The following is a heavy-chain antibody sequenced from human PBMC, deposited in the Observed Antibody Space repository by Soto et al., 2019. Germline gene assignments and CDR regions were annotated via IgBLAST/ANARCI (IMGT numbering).Heavy chain of an antibody. D-gene: IGHD3-3*01. CDR1: GGSISSYY. J-gene: IGHJ5*02. Sequence: PSETLSLTCPFSGGSISSYYWSWIRQPPGKGLEWIGYIYYSGSTNYNPSLKSRVTISVDTSKNQFSLKLSSVTAADTAVYYCARVLFGRGNWFDPWGQGTLGTVSS. V-gene: IGHV4-59*01. CDR3: ARVLFGRGNWFDP. CDR2: IYYSGST.